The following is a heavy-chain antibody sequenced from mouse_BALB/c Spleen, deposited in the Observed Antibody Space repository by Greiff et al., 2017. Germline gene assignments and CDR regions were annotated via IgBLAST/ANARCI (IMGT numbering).Heavy chain of an antibody. D-gene: IGHD1-2*01. CDR2: INPSTGYT. J-gene: IGHJ4*01. CDR3: ARDYGYVYAMDY. V-gene: IGHV1-7*01. CDR1: GYTFTSYW. Sequence: VQLQQSGAELAKPGASVKMSCKASGYTFTSYWMHWVKQRPGQGLEWIGYINPSTGYTEYNQKFKDKATLTADKSSSTAYMQLSSLTSEDSAVYYCARDYGYVYAMDYWGQGTSVTVSS.